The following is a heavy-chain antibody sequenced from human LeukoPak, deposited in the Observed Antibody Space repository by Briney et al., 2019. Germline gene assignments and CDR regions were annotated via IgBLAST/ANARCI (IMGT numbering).Heavy chain of an antibody. V-gene: IGHV3-23*01. J-gene: IGHJ6*02. CDR1: GLTFGSYA. D-gene: IGHD6-13*01. Sequence: GGSLRLSCAASGLTFGSYAVSWVRQAPGKGLEWVSAISGSGGSTYYADSVKGRFTISRDNSKNTLYLQMNSPRAEDTAVYYCAKHRLRAAAATVLDVWGQGTTVTVSS. CDR3: AKHRLRAAAATVLDV. CDR2: ISGSGGST.